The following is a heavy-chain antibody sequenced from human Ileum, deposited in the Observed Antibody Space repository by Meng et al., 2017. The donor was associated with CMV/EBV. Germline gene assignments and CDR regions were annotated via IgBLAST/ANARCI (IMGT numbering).Heavy chain of an antibody. CDR1: GFTFSSYA. Sequence: EVWRLGFGGGWVLPGGSLRLSCAASGFTFSSYAMSWVRQAPGKGLEWVSSISGGGDGTYYADSVKGRFTISRDNSKNTLYLQMNSLRAEDTAVYYCAKDLFGAVADYFDYWGQGTLVTVSS. V-gene: IGHV3-23*01. D-gene: IGHD6-19*01. CDR3: AKDLFGAVADYFDY. CDR2: ISGGGDGT. J-gene: IGHJ4*02.